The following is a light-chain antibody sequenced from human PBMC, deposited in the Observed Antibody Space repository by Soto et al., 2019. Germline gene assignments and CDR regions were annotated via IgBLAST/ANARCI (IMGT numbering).Light chain of an antibody. Sequence: SSELTQPPSVSVAPGKTARITCGGNNIGSKSVHWYQQKPGQAPVLVIYYDSDRPSGIPERFSGSNSGNTATLTISRVEAGDEADYYCQVWYSSSDGVVFGGGTKLTVL. V-gene: IGLV3-21*04. CDR1: NIGSKS. J-gene: IGLJ2*01. CDR2: YDS. CDR3: QVWYSSSDGVV.